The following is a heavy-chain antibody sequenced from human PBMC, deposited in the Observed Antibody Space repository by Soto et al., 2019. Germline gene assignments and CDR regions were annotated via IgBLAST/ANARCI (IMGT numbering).Heavy chain of an antibody. J-gene: IGHJ4*02. Sequence: QVQLQESGPGLVKPSETLSLTCAVSGGSISGYSWSWIRQPPGKGLEWIGNSHYSGGTNYNPSLKSRVNIPLDTSKIEFALQLTSLTAADTAVYYCARRTNYGTAWYPDCWGQGTLVTVSS. CDR2: SHYSGGT. D-gene: IGHD6-19*01. V-gene: IGHV4-59*08. CDR1: GGSISGYS. CDR3: ARRTNYGTAWYPDC.